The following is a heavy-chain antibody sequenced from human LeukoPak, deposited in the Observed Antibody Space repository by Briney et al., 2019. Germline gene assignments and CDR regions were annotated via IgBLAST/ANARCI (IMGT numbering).Heavy chain of an antibody. J-gene: IGHJ4*02. D-gene: IGHD6-13*01. CDR3: AREGYSSSWYYFDY. Sequence: PGGSLRLSCAASGFTFSSYGMNWVRQAPGKGLEWVSYISSSSSTIYYADSVKGRFTISRDNAKNSLYLQMNSLRAEDTAVYYCAREGYSSSWYYFDYWGQGTLVTVSS. CDR1: GFTFSSYG. V-gene: IGHV3-48*01. CDR2: ISSSSSTI.